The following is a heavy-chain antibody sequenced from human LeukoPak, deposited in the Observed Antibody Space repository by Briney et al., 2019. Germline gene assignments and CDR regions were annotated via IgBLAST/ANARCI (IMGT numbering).Heavy chain of an antibody. CDR1: GYTFTGYY. V-gene: IGHV1-2*02. Sequence: ASVKVSCKASGYTFTGYYMHWVRQAPGQGLEWMGWINSKSGGTNYAQKFQGRVTMTRDTSISTAYMELSRLRSDDTAVYYCARVVVRDGYNYKDYWGQGALVTVSS. CDR2: INSKSGGT. J-gene: IGHJ4*02. D-gene: IGHD5-24*01. CDR3: ARVVVRDGYNYKDY.